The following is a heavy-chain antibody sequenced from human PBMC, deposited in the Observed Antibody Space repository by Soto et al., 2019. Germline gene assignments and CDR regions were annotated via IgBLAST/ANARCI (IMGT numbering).Heavy chain of an antibody. V-gene: IGHV3-23*01. Sequence: EVQLLESGGGLAQPGGSLRLSCAASGFTFSGFAMSWVRQAPGKGLERVSAITGSGGSTYHADSVKGRFTISRDNSKNTLYLEMNSLRADDTAVYYCAKGSSSSRPYYFDYWGQGTLATVSS. CDR2: ITGSGGST. J-gene: IGHJ4*02. D-gene: IGHD6-6*01. CDR1: GFTFSGFA. CDR3: AKGSSSSRPYYFDY.